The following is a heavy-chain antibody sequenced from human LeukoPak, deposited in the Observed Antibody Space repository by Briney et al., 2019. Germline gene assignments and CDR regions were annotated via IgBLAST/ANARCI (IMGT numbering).Heavy chain of an antibody. CDR3: ARDAY. J-gene: IGHJ4*02. V-gene: IGHV4-59*01. CDR1: GVSIGSDY. Sequence: PSETLSLTCTVSGVSIGSDYWSWIRQSPGKGLEWIGCVYNSGTTVYNPSLTGRVTISVDTSKNQYSLNLRSVTAADAAVYYCARDAYWGQGILVTVSS. CDR2: VYNSGTT.